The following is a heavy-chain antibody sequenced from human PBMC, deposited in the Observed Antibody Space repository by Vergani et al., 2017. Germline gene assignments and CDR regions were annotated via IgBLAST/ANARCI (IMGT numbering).Heavy chain of an antibody. CDR3: ARGDYGILTGYRY. CDR2: INHSGGHT. J-gene: IGHJ4*02. D-gene: IGHD3-9*01. V-gene: IGHV1-46*03. Sequence: QVQVVQSGAEVKKSGASVKVSCKTSGYTFSNYYMHWVRQAPGQGIEWMGIINHSGGHTNYAQKFQGRVTMTRDTSTSTVYMELSSLRSEDTAIYYCARGDYGILTGYRYWGQGTLVTVSA. CDR1: GYTFSNYY.